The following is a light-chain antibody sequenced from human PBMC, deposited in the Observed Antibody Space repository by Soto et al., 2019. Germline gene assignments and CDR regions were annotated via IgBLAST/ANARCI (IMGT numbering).Light chain of an antibody. CDR1: QSVSSN. V-gene: IGKV3-15*01. J-gene: IGKJ1*01. CDR2: GAS. Sequence: EIVMTQSPATLSVSPGERATLSCRASQSVSSNLAWYQQKPGQAPRLLIYGASTRATGIPARFSGSGSGTEFNLTISSLQSEDFAVYYCQHYKNWPRTFGQGTKVEI. CDR3: QHYKNWPRT.